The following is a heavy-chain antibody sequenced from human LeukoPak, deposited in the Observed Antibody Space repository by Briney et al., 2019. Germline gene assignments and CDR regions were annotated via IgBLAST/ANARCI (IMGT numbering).Heavy chain of an antibody. CDR2: IYYSGST. D-gene: IGHD3-10*01. CDR3: ARVLTGRERDAFDI. CDR1: GGSISSGSYY. Sequence: PSETLSLTCTVSGGSISSGSYYWGWIRQPPGKGLEWIGSIYYSGSTYYNPSLKSRVPISVDTSKNQFSLKLSSVTAADTAVYYCARVLTGRERDAFDIWGQGTMVTVSS. V-gene: IGHV4-39*07. J-gene: IGHJ3*02.